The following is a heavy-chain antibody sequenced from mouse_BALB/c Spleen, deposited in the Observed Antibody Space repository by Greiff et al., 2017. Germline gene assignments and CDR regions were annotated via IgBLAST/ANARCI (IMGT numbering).Heavy chain of an antibody. CDR1: GYSITSGYY. Sequence: DVKLQESGPGLVKPSQSLSLTCSVTGYSITSGYYWNWIRQFPGNKLEWMGYISYDGSNNYNPSLKNRISITRDTSKNQFFLKLNSVTTEDTATYYCANSFSYYFDYWGQGTTLTVSS. D-gene: IGHD3-1*01. CDR3: ANSFSYYFDY. V-gene: IGHV3-6*02. CDR2: ISYDGSN. J-gene: IGHJ2*01.